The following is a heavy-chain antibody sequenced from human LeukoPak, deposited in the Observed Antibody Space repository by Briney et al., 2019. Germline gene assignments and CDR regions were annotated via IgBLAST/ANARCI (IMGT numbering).Heavy chain of an antibody. V-gene: IGHV3-15*04. CDR1: GFTVSNNY. D-gene: IGHD3-10*01. Sequence: GGSLRLSCAASGFTVSNNYMSWVRQAPGKGLDWVGRIASKTDGGATDYAAPVKGRFTISRDDSKNTLNLQMNSLKTEDTAVYYCTTGIRGDWGQGTLVTVSS. J-gene: IGHJ4*02. CDR2: IASKTDGGAT. CDR3: TTGIRGD.